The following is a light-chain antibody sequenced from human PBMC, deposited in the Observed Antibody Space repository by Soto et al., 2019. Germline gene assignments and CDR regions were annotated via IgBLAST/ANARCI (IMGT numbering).Light chain of an antibody. CDR2: AAS. CDR1: RDISNS. J-gene: IGKJ1*01. V-gene: IGKV1-39*01. Sequence: QMTESGSSVYLGVRRIVTINFRASRDISNSLNWYQHHPGKGPKILIYAASTLQRGVPSRFTGSGSGTHVNLPLNSLQPEDVATYYCQQSYSSRTFGRGTKVDI. CDR3: QQSYSSRT.